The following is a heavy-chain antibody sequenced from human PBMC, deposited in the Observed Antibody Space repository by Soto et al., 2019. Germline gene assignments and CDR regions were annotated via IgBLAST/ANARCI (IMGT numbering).Heavy chain of an antibody. V-gene: IGHV4-59*01. CDR1: GGSISSYY. J-gene: IGHJ4*02. CDR2: IYYSGST. CDR3: ETDRYSNGWLDF. Sequence: SETLSLTCIVSGGSISSYYWSWIRQPPGKELEWIGYIYYSGSTKYNPSLKSRVTISVDTSENQFSLKLSSVTAADTAVYYCETDRYSNGWLDFWGQGILVTVSS. D-gene: IGHD5-18*01.